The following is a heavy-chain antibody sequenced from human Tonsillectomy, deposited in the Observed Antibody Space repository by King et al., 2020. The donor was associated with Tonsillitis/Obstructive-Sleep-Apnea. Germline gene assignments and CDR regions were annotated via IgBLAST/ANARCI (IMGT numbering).Heavy chain of an antibody. D-gene: IGHD4-23*01. J-gene: IGHJ1*01. CDR3: AGHGKVEH. Sequence: VQLQESGPGLVKPSETLSLTCTVSGGSISSHYWSWIRQPPGKGLEWIGYIYYSGSTNYNPSLKSRVTISVDTSKNQFFLKLSSVTAADTAVYYCAGHGKVEHSGQGTLVTVSS. CDR2: IYYSGST. V-gene: IGHV4-59*08. CDR1: GGSISSHY.